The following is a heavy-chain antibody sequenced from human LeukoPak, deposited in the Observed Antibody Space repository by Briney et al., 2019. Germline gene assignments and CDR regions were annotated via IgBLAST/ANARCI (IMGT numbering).Heavy chain of an antibody. J-gene: IGHJ3*02. D-gene: IGHD3-22*01. CDR1: GITFKSYV. CDR3: AKSWRYYDSSGYYAFDI. Sequence: GGSLRLSCAASGITFKSYVMSWVRQAPGKGLEWVSSISGSGGTTDYADSVQGRFTISRDNSKNTLYLQMNSLRAEDTAVYYCAKSWRYYDSSGYYAFDIGGQGTMVTVSS. V-gene: IGHV3-23*01. CDR2: ISGSGGTT.